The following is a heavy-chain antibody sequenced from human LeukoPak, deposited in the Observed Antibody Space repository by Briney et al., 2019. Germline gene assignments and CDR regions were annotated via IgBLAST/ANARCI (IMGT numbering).Heavy chain of an antibody. Sequence: GSLRLSCSASGFTFTNVWMSWVRQGPGQGLEWVGRVKTKTDGGTRDYAAPVKGRFAISRDDSKNTLYLQMNSLKIEDTAVYYCASGTGLSDFDYWGQGTLVTVSS. J-gene: IGHJ4*02. V-gene: IGHV3-15*01. CDR3: ASGTGLSDFDY. D-gene: IGHD1/OR15-1a*01. CDR2: VKTKTDGGTR. CDR1: GFTFTNVW.